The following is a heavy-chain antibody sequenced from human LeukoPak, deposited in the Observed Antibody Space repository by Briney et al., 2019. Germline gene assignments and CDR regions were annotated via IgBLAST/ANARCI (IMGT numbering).Heavy chain of an antibody. D-gene: IGHD1-7*01. Sequence: SQTLSLTCAISGDSVSSDSAAWNWIRQSPSRGLEWLGSTYYRSKWYNDYAVFVKGRITINPDTSKNQFSLQLSSVTPADRAVYYCARDSGNYSPHFDYWGQGTLVTVSS. CDR1: GDSVSSDSAA. CDR3: ARDSGNYSPHFDY. J-gene: IGHJ4*02. CDR2: TYYRSKWYN. V-gene: IGHV6-1*01.